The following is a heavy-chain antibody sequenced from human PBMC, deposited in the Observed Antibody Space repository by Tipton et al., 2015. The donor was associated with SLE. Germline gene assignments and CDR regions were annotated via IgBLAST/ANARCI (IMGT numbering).Heavy chain of an antibody. Sequence: TLSLTCVVYGGSFSGYHWNWIRQPLGKGLEWIGEINHSGSTNYNPSLKSRVTISVDTPKNQFSLKLSSVTAADTAVYYCASGGRGLRSGWYKNAFDIWGQGTMVTVSS. J-gene: IGHJ3*02. D-gene: IGHD6-19*01. CDR1: GGSFSGYH. CDR2: INHSGST. CDR3: ASGGRGLRSGWYKNAFDI. V-gene: IGHV4-34*01.